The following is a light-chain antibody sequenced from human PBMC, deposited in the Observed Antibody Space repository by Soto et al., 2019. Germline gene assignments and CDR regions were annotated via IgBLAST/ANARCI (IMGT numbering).Light chain of an antibody. CDR1: QNASNF. CDR3: LHHGSSLWT. V-gene: IGKV3-20*01. Sequence: EILMTQSPATLSVSPGETASLSCRASQNASNFLAWYQQKPGQAPKLLIYSVSSRATGIPDRFSGSGSGTDFTLTISRLEPEDFAMYYCLHHGSSLWTFGQGTKVDI. J-gene: IGKJ1*01. CDR2: SVS.